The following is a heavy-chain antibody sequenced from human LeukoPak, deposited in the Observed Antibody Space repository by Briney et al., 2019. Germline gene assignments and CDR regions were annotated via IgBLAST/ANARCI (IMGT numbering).Heavy chain of an antibody. V-gene: IGHV4-59*01. Sequence: SETLSLTCSVSADSISIYYWTWLRQPPGKGLEWIGYIDHTGTTSYNPSLNSRVTISRDTSKNHFSLDLTSVTAADTAVYFCARGRVSSSTYYSTYYYYFYMDVWGKGTTVTISS. CDR2: IDHTGTT. D-gene: IGHD4-11*01. CDR1: ADSISIYY. CDR3: ARGRVSSSTYYSTYYYYFYMDV. J-gene: IGHJ6*03.